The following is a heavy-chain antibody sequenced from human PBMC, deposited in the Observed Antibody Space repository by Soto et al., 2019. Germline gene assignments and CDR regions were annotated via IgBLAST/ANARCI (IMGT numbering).Heavy chain of an antibody. CDR2: ISSASNYI. Sequence: EVQLVESGGCLVKPGGSLRLSCAASGFTFSSFTMNWVRQAPGKGLEWVSSISSASNYIYYADSVKGRFTISRDNAKNSLYLQMNSLRAEDTAVYYCARGYGALDYWGQGALATVSS. J-gene: IGHJ4*02. CDR3: ARGYGALDY. D-gene: IGHD5-12*01. CDR1: GFTFSSFT. V-gene: IGHV3-21*01.